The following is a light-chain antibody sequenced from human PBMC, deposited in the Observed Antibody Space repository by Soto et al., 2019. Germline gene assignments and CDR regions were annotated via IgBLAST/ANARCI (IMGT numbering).Light chain of an antibody. J-gene: IGKJ1*01. V-gene: IGKV3-20*01. Sequence: DIVLTQSPGPLSLSPGERATLSCRSSQSVSNNYLAWYQQKPGQAPRLIIYGASNRATGIPARFSGSGSGTEFTLTISSLQPEDVATYYCLQHRSYPWTFGQGTKVDI. CDR1: QSVSNNY. CDR2: GAS. CDR3: LQHRSYPWT.